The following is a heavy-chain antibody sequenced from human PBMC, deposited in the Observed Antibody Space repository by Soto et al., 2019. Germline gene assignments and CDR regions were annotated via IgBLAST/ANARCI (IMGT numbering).Heavy chain of an antibody. Sequence: GASVKVSCKASGYTFTGYYMHWVRQAPGQGLEWMGWINPNSGGTNYAQKFQGWVTMTRDTSISTAYMELSRLRSDDTAVYYCARDRNSRDGYNRDFDHWGQGTLVTVSS. CDR1: GYTFTGYY. D-gene: IGHD3-22*01. CDR3: ARDRNSRDGYNRDFDH. V-gene: IGHV1-2*04. CDR2: INPNSGGT. J-gene: IGHJ4*02.